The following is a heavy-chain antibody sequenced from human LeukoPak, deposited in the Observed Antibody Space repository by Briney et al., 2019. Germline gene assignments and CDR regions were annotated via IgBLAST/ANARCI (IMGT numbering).Heavy chain of an antibody. CDR3: ARDRRWEPITT. D-gene: IGHD1-26*01. CDR2: IYYSGST. CDR1: GGSISSSSYY. J-gene: IGHJ5*02. Sequence: SETLSLTCTVSGGSISSSSYYWGWIRQPPGKGLEWIGSIYYSGSTYYNPSLKSRVTISVDTSKNQFSLKLSSVTAADTAVYYCARDRRWEPITTWGQGTLVTVSS. V-gene: IGHV4-39*07.